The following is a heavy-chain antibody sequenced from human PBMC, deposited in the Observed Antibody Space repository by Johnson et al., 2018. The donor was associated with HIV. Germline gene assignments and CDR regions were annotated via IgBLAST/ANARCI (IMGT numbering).Heavy chain of an antibody. D-gene: IGHD2-21*02. CDR2: ISYDGSNK. J-gene: IGHJ3*02. Sequence: QEQLVESGGGVVQPGRSLRLSCAASGFTFSSYAMHWVRQAPGKGLEWVAVISYDGSNKYYADSVKGRFTISRDNSKNTLYLQMNSLRAEDTAVYYCAKDQYCGGDCYPDAFDIWGQGTMVTVSS. V-gene: IGHV3-30*04. CDR3: AKDQYCGGDCYPDAFDI. CDR1: GFTFSSYA.